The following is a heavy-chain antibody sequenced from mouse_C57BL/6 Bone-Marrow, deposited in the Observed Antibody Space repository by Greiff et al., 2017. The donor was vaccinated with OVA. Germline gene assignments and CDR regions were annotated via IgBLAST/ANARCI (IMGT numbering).Heavy chain of an antibody. Sequence: QVTLKESGPGILQPSQTLSLTCSFSGFSLSTFGMGVGWIRQPSGKGLEWLAHIWWDDDKYYNPALKSRLTISKDTSKNQVFLKIANVDTADTATYYCARPDYYGSSVYAMDYWGQGTSVTVSS. CDR3: ARPDYYGSSVYAMDY. V-gene: IGHV8-8*01. CDR1: GFSLSTFGMG. J-gene: IGHJ4*01. D-gene: IGHD1-1*01. CDR2: IWWDDDK.